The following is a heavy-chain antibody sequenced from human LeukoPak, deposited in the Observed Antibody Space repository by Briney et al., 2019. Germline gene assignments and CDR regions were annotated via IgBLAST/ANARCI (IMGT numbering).Heavy chain of an antibody. CDR2: INHSGST. CDR1: GYSISSGFY. D-gene: IGHD3-10*01. Sequence: SETLSLTCTVCGYSISSGFYWGWIRQPPGKGLEWIGEINHSGSTNYNPSLKSRVTISVDTSKNQFSLKLSSVTAADTAVYYCARRRRSYSGSSIDYWGQGTLVTVSS. V-gene: IGHV4-38-2*02. CDR3: ARRRRSYSGSSIDY. J-gene: IGHJ4*02.